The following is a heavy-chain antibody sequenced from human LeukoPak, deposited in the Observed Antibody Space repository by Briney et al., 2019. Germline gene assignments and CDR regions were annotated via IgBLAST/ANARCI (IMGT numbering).Heavy chain of an antibody. V-gene: IGHV1-69*02. CDR3: ARRITYSSPSHYGMDV. CDR2: IIPILGIA. J-gene: IGHJ6*02. CDR1: GYTFTGYY. D-gene: IGHD6-13*01. Sequence: SVKVSCKASGYTFTGYYMHWVRQAPGQGLEWMGRIIPILGIANYAQKFQGRVTITADKSTSTAYMELSSLRSEDTAVYYCARRITYSSPSHYGMDVWGQGTTVTVSS.